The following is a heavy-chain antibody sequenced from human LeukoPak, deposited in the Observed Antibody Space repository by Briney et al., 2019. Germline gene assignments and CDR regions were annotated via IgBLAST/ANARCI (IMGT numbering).Heavy chain of an antibody. D-gene: IGHD2-2*01. V-gene: IGHV4-34*01. CDR2: INHSGST. Sequence: SETLSLTCAVYGGSFSGYYWSWIRQPPGKGLEWIGEINHSGSTNYNPSLKSRVTISVDTSKNQFSLKLISVTAADTAVYYCASLVVPAASAYYYGMDVWAKGPRSPSP. J-gene: IGHJ6*02. CDR1: GGSFSGYY. CDR3: ASLVVPAASAYYYGMDV.